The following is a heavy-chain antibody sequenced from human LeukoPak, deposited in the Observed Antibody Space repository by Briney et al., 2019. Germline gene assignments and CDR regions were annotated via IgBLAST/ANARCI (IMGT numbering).Heavy chain of an antibody. CDR2: ISSSSSYI. J-gene: IGHJ4*02. Sequence: GGSLRLSCAASGFTFSSYEMNWVRQAPGKGLEWVSSISSSSSYIYYADSVKGRFTISRDNAKNSLYLQMNSLRAEDTAVYYCARDLGGLAAAEALSDYWGQGTLVTVSS. CDR3: ARDLGGLAAAEALSDY. D-gene: IGHD6-13*01. CDR1: GFTFSSYE. V-gene: IGHV3-21*01.